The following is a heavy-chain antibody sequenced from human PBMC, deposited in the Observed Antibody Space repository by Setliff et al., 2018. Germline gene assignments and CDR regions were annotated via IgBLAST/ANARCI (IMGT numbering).Heavy chain of an antibody. V-gene: IGHV4-34*01. J-gene: IGHJ6*03. CDR3: ARGSSYDKGWFPRTLYYYYYLDV. D-gene: IGHD6-19*01. CDR1: GESFSGHY. Sequence: PSETLSLTCAVYGESFSGHYWNWIRQPPGKGLEGIGEINDSGRSNYNPSLKSRLTMSVDTYKKQFSLTLTSVTAADTAVYYCARGSSYDKGWFPRTLYYYYYLDVWANGTTVTVSS. CDR2: INDSGRS.